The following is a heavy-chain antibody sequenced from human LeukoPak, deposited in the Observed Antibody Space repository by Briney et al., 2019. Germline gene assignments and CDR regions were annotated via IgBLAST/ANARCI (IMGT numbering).Heavy chain of an antibody. CDR2: INPNSGAT. V-gene: IGHV1-2*06. CDR3: ARDVDGGSNYFDY. Sequence: ASVNVSCKASGYTFTGYYIHWVRQAPGQGLEWMGRINPNSGATNYAQKFQGRVTMTRDTSTSTVYMELSSLRPEDTAVYYCARDVDGGSNYFDYWGQGTLVTVSS. D-gene: IGHD4-23*01. J-gene: IGHJ4*02. CDR1: GYTFTGYY.